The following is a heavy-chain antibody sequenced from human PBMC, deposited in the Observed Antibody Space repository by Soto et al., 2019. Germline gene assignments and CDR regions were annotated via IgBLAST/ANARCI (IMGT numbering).Heavy chain of an antibody. V-gene: IGHV4-30-4*01. CDR3: ARFLFRYYDSSGYYSSPFAFDI. D-gene: IGHD3-22*01. J-gene: IGHJ3*02. CDR2: IYYSGST. CDR1: GGSISSGDYY. Sequence: QVQLQESGPGLVKPSQTLSLTCTVSGGSISSGDYYWSWIRQPPGKGLEWIGYIYYSGSTYYNPSLKSRVTISVDTSKNQFSLKLSSVTAADTAVYYCARFLFRYYDSSGYYSSPFAFDIWGQGTMVTVSS.